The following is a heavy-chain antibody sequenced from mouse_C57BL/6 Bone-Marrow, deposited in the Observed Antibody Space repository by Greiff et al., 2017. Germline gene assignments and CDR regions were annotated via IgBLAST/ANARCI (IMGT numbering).Heavy chain of an antibody. D-gene: IGHD3-3*01. CDR3: ARGDPYYFDY. J-gene: IGHJ2*01. CDR2: IDPAIGNT. Sequence: EVMLVESVAELVRPGASVKLSCTASGFNIKNTYMHWVKQRPEQGLEWIGRIDPAIGNTKYAPKFQGKATITADTTTNTAYLQLSSLPSADTAIYYCARGDPYYFDYWGQGTTLTVSS. CDR1: GFNIKNTY. V-gene: IGHV14-3*01.